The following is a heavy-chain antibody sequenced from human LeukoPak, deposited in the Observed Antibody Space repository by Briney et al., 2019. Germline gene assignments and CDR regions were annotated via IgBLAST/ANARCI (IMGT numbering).Heavy chain of an antibody. D-gene: IGHD1-26*01. CDR1: GFTFDDYG. J-gene: IGHJ6*03. CDR3: ARAPKGSGSYWDYYYYMDV. V-gene: IGHV3-20*04. CDR2: INWNGGST. Sequence: GGSLRLSCAASGFTFDDYGMSWVRQAPGKGLEWVSGINWNGGSTGYADPVKGRFTISRDNAKNTLYLQMNSLRAEDTAVYYCARAPKGSGSYWDYYYYMDVWGKGTTVTVSS.